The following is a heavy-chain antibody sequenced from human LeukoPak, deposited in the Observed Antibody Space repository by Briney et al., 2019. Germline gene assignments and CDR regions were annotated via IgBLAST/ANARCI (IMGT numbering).Heavy chain of an antibody. V-gene: IGHV4-59*01. D-gene: IGHD2-2*01. Sequence: PSETLSLTCTVSGGSISSYYWSWIRQPPGKGLEWIGYIYYSGSTNYNPSLKSRVTISVDTSKNQFSLKLSSVTAADTAVYYCARVKCSSTSCPPDDAFDIWGQGTMVIVSS. CDR3: ARVKCSSTSCPPDDAFDI. CDR1: GGSISSYY. J-gene: IGHJ3*02. CDR2: IYYSGST.